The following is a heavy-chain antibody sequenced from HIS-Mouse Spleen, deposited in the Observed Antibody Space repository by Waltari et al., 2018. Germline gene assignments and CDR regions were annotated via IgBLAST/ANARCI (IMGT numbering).Heavy chain of an antibody. V-gene: IGHV1-2*02. D-gene: IGHD7-27*01. J-gene: IGHJ4*02. CDR2: INPNSGGT. CDR1: GYTFTGYY. Sequence: QVQLVQSGAEVKKPGASVKVSCKASGYTFTGYYMPWVRQAPGQGLEWMGWINPNSGGTNYAQKSQGRVTMTRDTSISTAYMGLSRLRSDDTAVYYCARALGYYFDYWGQGTLVTVSS. CDR3: ARALGYYFDY.